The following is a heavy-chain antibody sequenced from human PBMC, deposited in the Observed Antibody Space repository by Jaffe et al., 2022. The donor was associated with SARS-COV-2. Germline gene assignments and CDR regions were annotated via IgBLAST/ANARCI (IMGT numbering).Heavy chain of an antibody. Sequence: EVQLVESGGGLVKPGGSLRLSCAASGFTFSNAWMSWVRQAPGKGLEWVGRIKSKTDGGTTDYAAPVKGRFTISRDDSKNTLYLQMNSLKTEDTAVYYCYYGQLVRNYYYYGMDVWGQGTTVTVSS. V-gene: IGHV3-15*01. CDR1: GFTFSNAW. J-gene: IGHJ6*02. D-gene: IGHD6-6*01. CDR2: IKSKTDGGTT. CDR3: YYGQLVRNYYYYGMDV.